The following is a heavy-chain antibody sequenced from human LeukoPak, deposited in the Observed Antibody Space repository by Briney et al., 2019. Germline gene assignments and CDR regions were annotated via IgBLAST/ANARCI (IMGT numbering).Heavy chain of an antibody. CDR2: IYYSGST. Sequence: SETLSLTCTVSGGSISSGDYYWSWIRQPPGKGLEWIGYIYYSGSTYYNPSLKSRVTISVDTSKNQFSPKLSSVTAADTAVYYCARTRRDYFDYWGQGTLVTVSS. J-gene: IGHJ4*02. CDR3: ARTRRDYFDY. CDR1: GGSISSGDYY. V-gene: IGHV4-30-4*08.